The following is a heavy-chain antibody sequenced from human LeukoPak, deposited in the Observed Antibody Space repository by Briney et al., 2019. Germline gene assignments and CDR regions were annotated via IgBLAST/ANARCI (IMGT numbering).Heavy chain of an antibody. J-gene: IGHJ6*02. CDR1: GFTFSSYW. V-gene: IGHV3-7*05. D-gene: IGHD2-2*01. CDR2: IKQDGSEK. Sequence: GGSLRLSCAASGFTFSSYWMSWVCQAPGKGLEWVANIKQDGSEKYYVDSVKGRFTISRDNAKNSLYLQMNSLRAEDTAVYYCARDGPIVVVPAAMPYYYYGMDVWGQGTTVTVSS. CDR3: ARDGPIVVVPAAMPYYYYGMDV.